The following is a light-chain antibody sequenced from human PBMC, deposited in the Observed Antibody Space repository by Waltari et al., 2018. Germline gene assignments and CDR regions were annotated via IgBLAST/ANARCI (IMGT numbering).Light chain of an antibody. CDR2: WAS. V-gene: IGKV4-1*01. Sequence: DIVMTQSPDSLAVSLGERATINCKSSQSVLYSPNNYNYLAWYQQKPGQPPNLLIYWASTRESGVPDRFSGSGSGTDFTLTISSLQAEDVAVYYCQQYYSTLFTFGPGTKVDIK. CDR1: QSVLYSPNNYNY. J-gene: IGKJ3*01. CDR3: QQYYSTLFT.